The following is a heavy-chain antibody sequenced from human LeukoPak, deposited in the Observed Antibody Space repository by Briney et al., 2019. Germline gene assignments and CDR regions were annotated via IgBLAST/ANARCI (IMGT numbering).Heavy chain of an antibody. CDR3: VSSYARSGELLVS. V-gene: IGHV4-34*08. D-gene: IGHD3-22*01. J-gene: IGHJ4*02. CDR1: GFTFGDHS. Sequence: GSLRLSCAASGFTFGDHSINWVRQAPGKGLEWIGETSHRGSTNYNPSLQSRVTMSVDTSKKQFSLSLTSVTDADTAVYYCVSSYARSGELLVSWAQGTLVTVSS. CDR2: TSHRGST.